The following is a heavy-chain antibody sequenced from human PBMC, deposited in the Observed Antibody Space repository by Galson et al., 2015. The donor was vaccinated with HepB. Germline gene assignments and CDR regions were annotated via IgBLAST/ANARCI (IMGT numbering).Heavy chain of an antibody. D-gene: IGHD3-22*01. CDR2: IYYSGST. CDR3: ARRLGRYYYDSSGYYPYNWFDP. J-gene: IGHJ5*02. Sequence: SETLSLTCTVSGGSISSYYWSWIRQPPGKGLEWIGYIYYSGSTNYNPSLKSRVTISVDTSKNQFSLKLSSVTAADTAVYYCARRLGRYYYDSSGYYPYNWFDPWGQGTLVTVSS. CDR1: GGSISSYY. V-gene: IGHV4-59*08.